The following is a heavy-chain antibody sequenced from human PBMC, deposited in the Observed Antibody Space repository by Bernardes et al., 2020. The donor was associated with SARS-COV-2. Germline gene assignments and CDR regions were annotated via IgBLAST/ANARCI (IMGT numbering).Heavy chain of an antibody. CDR2: IDPSDSYT. D-gene: IGHD2-2*02. CDR3: ARRDCSSTSCYRWGYYYYGMDV. V-gene: IGHV5-10-1*01. CDR1: GYRFTSYW. J-gene: IGHJ6*02. Sequence: GGPLKVSRKGSGYRFTSYWISWVRQIPGKGLEWMGRIDPSDSYTNYSPSFQGHVTIPADKSISTAYLQWSSLKASDTAMYYCARRDCSSTSCYRWGYYYYGMDVWGQGTTVTVSS.